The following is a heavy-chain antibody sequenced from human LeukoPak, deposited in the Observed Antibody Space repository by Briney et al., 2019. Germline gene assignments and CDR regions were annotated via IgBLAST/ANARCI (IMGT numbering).Heavy chain of an antibody. CDR2: INHSGST. CDR3: ARGRPPSGYDFSY. CDR1: GGSFSGYY. Sequence: PSETLSLTCAVYGGSFSGYYWSWIRQPPGKGLEWIGEINHSGSTNYNPSLKSRVTIPVDTSKNQFSLKLSSVTAADTAVYYCARGRPPSGYDFSYWGQGTLVTVSS. J-gene: IGHJ4*02. D-gene: IGHD5-12*01. V-gene: IGHV4-34*01.